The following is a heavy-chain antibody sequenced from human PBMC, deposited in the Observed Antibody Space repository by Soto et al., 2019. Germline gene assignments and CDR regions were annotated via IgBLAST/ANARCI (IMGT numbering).Heavy chain of an antibody. CDR1: GFTFSSYS. V-gene: IGHV3-21*01. CDR2: ISSSSSYI. CDR3: ARGTVTTNAFDR. J-gene: IGHJ3*02. D-gene: IGHD4-17*01. Sequence: GGSLRLSCAASGFTFSSYSMNWVRQAPGKGLEWVSSISSSSSYIYYADSVKGRFTISRDNAKNSLYLQMNSLRAEDTAVYDCARGTVTTNAFDRWGQGTMVTVSS.